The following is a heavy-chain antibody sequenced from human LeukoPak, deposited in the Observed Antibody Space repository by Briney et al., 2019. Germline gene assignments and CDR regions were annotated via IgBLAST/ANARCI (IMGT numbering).Heavy chain of an antibody. CDR3: AKDLGYCSSTSCYTFDY. Sequence: PGGSLRLSCAASGFTFSSYAMSWVRQAPGKGLEWVSAISGSGGSTYYADSVKGRFTISRDNSKNTLYLQMNSLRAEDTALYYCAKDLGYCSSTSCYTFDYWGQGTLVTVSS. CDR1: GFTFSSYA. V-gene: IGHV3-23*01. CDR2: ISGSGGST. D-gene: IGHD2-2*02. J-gene: IGHJ4*02.